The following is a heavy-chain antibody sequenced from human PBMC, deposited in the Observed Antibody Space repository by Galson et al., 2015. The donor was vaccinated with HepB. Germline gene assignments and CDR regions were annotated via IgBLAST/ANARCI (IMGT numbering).Heavy chain of an antibody. CDR2: ISGSGGST. Sequence: SLRLSCAASGFTFSSYAMSWVRQAPGKGLEWVSAISGSGGSTYYADSVKGRFTISRDNSKNTLYLQMNSLRAEDTAVYYCARGVGWPPIGYYYGMDVWGQGTTVTVSS. D-gene: IGHD1-26*01. CDR3: ARGVGWPPIGYYYGMDV. CDR1: GFTFSSYA. V-gene: IGHV3-23*01. J-gene: IGHJ6*02.